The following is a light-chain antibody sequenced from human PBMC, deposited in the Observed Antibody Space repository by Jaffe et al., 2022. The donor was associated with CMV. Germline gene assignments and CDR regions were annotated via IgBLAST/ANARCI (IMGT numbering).Light chain of an antibody. J-gene: IGKJ3*01. V-gene: IGKV1-5*03. CDR2: KAS. Sequence: DIQMTQSPSTLSASVGDRVTITCRASESISSWLAWYQQKPGKAPKLLIYKASTLEIGVPSRFSGSGSGTEFTLTISSLQPDDFATYSCQHYSNDVFNFGPGTRVDIK. CDR3: QHYSNDVFN. CDR1: ESISSW.